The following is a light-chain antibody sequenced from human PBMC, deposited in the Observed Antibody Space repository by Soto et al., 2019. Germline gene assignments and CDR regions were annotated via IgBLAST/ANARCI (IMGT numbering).Light chain of an antibody. CDR1: SRDVGGYNY. CDR3: TSYTSSITYV. V-gene: IGLV2-14*01. CDR2: EVS. Sequence: QSALTQPASVSGSPGQSITISCTGTSRDVGGYNYVSWYQQHPGKAPKLMIYEVSNRPSGVSNRFSGSKSGNTASLTISGLQAEDEADYYCTSYTSSITYVFGNGTKVTVL. J-gene: IGLJ1*01.